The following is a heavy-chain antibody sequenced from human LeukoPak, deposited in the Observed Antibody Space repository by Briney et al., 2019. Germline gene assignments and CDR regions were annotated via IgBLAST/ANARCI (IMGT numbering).Heavy chain of an antibody. Sequence: SVKVSCKASGGTFSSYAISWVRQAPGQGLEWKGGIIPIFGTANYAQKFQGRVTITADESTSTAYMELSSLRSEDTAVYYCARSRDSNTQSDYWGQGTLVTVSS. D-gene: IGHD2-2*02. J-gene: IGHJ4*02. CDR1: GGTFSSYA. CDR3: ARSRDSNTQSDY. V-gene: IGHV1-69*13. CDR2: IIPIFGTA.